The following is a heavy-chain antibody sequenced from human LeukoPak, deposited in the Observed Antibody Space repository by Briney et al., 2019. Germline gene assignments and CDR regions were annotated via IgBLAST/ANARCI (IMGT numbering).Heavy chain of an antibody. CDR3: ARSDIVVVVAATNNYYYGMDV. J-gene: IGHJ6*02. CDR1: GFAFSSYA. Sequence: GGSLRLSCAASGFAFSSYAMTWVRQAPGKGLEWVSYISSSGSTIYYADSVKGRFTISRDNAKNSLYLQMNSLRAEDTAVYYCARSDIVVVVAATNNYYYGMDVWGQGTTVTVSS. V-gene: IGHV3-48*03. D-gene: IGHD2-15*01. CDR2: ISSSGSTI.